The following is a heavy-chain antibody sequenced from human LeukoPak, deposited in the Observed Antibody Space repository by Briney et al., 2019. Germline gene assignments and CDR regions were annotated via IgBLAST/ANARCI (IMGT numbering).Heavy chain of an antibody. CDR3: ARDRGSSGWYEFDY. CDR1: GFTSSSYW. Sequence: GGSLRISCAAAGFTSSSYWMSWVRQAPGKGLEWDANIKQDGSEKYYVDYVKGRFTISRDNAKNSLYLQMNSLRAEETAVYYCARDRGSSGWYEFDYWGQGTLVTVSS. CDR2: IKQDGSEK. D-gene: IGHD6-19*01. J-gene: IGHJ4*02. V-gene: IGHV3-7*01.